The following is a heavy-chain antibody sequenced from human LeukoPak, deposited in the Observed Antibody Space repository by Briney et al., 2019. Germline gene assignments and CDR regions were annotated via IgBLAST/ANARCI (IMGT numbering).Heavy chain of an antibody. Sequence: PSETLSLTCTVSGGSISSYYWSWIRQPPGKGLEWMGYIYYSGSTNYNPSLKSRVTISVDTSKNQFSLKLSSVTAADTAVYYCASSPLRVRGVLDYWGQGTLVTVSS. J-gene: IGHJ4*02. CDR3: ASSPLRVRGVLDY. CDR2: IYYSGST. V-gene: IGHV4-59*01. CDR1: GGSISSYY. D-gene: IGHD3-10*01.